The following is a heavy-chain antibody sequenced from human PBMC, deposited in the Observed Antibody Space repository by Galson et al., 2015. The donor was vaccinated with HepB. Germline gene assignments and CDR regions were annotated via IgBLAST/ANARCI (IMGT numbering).Heavy chain of an antibody. CDR3: AKDSSSAYPHYFDY. D-gene: IGHD3-22*01. J-gene: IGHJ4*02. CDR1: GFSFHNYA. CDR2: VSDSL. Sequence: SLRLSCAATGFSFHNYAMSWVRQAPGKGLEWVTTVSDSLYYADSVKSRFTISRDDSKNTLYLQMNSLKAEDSALYYCAKDSSSAYPHYFDYWGQGTLVTVSS. V-gene: IGHV3-23*01.